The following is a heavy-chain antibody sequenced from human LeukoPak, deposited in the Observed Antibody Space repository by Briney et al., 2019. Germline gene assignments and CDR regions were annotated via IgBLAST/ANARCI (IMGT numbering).Heavy chain of an antibody. CDR2: IYTSGST. Sequence: SETLSLTCTVSGGSISSGSYYWSWIRQPAGKGLEWIGRIYTSGSTNYNPSLKSRVTISVDTSKNQFSLKLSSVTAADTAVYYCARETGLWFGESNLGYWGQGTLVTVSS. D-gene: IGHD3-10*01. CDR1: GGSISSGSYY. J-gene: IGHJ4*02. CDR3: ARETGLWFGESNLGY. V-gene: IGHV4-61*02.